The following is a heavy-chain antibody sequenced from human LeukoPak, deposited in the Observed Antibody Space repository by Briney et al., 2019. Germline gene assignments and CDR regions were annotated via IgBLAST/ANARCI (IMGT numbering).Heavy chain of an antibody. Sequence: SETLSLTCTVSGGSISSYYWSWIRQPPGKGLEWIGYIYYIGSTNYNPSLKSRVTISVDTSKKQFSLKLNSVTAADTAVYYCARADIAVVTGASPVEYFQHWGQGTLVTVSS. CDR3: ARADIAVVTGASPVEYFQH. CDR2: IYYIGST. J-gene: IGHJ1*01. CDR1: GGSISSYY. D-gene: IGHD2-15*01. V-gene: IGHV4-59*08.